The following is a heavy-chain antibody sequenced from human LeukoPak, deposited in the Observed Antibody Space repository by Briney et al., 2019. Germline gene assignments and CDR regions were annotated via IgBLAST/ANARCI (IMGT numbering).Heavy chain of an antibody. CDR1: GFTFSSYA. CDR2: ISGSGGST. Sequence: PGGSLRLSCAASGFTFSSYAMSWVRQAPGKGLEWASAISGSGGSTYYADSVKGRFTISRDNSKNTLYLQMNSLRAEDTAVYYCAKGVSSWDAFDIWGQGTMVTVSS. J-gene: IGHJ3*02. D-gene: IGHD6-13*01. CDR3: AKGVSSWDAFDI. V-gene: IGHV3-23*01.